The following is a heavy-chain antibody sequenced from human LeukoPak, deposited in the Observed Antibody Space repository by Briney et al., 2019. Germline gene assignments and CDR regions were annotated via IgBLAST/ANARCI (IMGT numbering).Heavy chain of an antibody. V-gene: IGHV1-18*01. CDR2: ISAYNVNT. Sequence: SVKVSCKASGYTFTSYGISWVRQAPGQGLEWMGWISAYNVNTDYAQKLQGRVTMTTDTSTSTAYMELRSLRSDDTAVYYCAREVTVTTGIGYYYYGMDVWGQGTTVTVSS. D-gene: IGHD4-17*01. CDR1: GYTFTSYG. CDR3: AREVTVTTGIGYYYYGMDV. J-gene: IGHJ6*02.